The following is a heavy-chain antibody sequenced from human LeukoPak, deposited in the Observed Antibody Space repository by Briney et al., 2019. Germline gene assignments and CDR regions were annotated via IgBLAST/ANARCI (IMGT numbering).Heavy chain of an antibody. D-gene: IGHD3-3*01. CDR2: ITSSSIYK. V-gene: IGHV3-21*01. J-gene: IGHJ3*02. CDR1: GFTFSRYN. Sequence: GGSLRLSCATSGFTFSRYNMNWVRQAPGKGLEWVSSITSSSIYKYYADSMKGRFTISRDNAKNSLYLQMNSLRAEDTAVYYCARNRDYDFWSGYYHNDAFDIWGQGTMVTVSS. CDR3: ARNRDYDFWSGYYHNDAFDI.